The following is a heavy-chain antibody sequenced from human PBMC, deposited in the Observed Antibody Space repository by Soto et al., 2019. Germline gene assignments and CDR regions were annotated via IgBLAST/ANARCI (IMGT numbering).Heavy chain of an antibody. D-gene: IGHD3-10*01. CDR2: IYSGGST. CDR1: GFTFSSYA. Sequence: GGSLRLSCAASGFTFSSYAMTWVRQAPGKGLEWVSVIYSGGSTYYADSVKGRFTISRDNSKNTLYLQMNSLRAEDTAVYYCARDTGDYYYNWGQGTLVTVSS. V-gene: IGHV3-66*01. CDR3: ARDTGDYYYN. J-gene: IGHJ4*02.